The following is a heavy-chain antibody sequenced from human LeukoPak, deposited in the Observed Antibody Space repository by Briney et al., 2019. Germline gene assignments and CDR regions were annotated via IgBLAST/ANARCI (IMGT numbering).Heavy chain of an antibody. J-gene: IGHJ4*02. D-gene: IGHD1-26*01. CDR3: ASREEGY. Sequence: SETLSLTCTVSGYSISSGYYWGWIRQPPGKGLEWIGSIYHSGSTYYNPSLKSRVTISVDTSKNQFSLKLSSVTAADTAVYYCASREEGYWGQGTLVTVSS. CDR1: GYSISSGYY. V-gene: IGHV4-38-2*02. CDR2: IYHSGST.